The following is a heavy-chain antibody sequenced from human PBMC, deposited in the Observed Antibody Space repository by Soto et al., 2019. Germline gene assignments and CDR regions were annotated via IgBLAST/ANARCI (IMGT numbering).Heavy chain of an antibody. CDR2: TYYRSKWYN. CDR3: ARVEQQGGAFDY. V-gene: IGHV6-1*01. CDR1: GDSVSSKSAA. J-gene: IGHJ4*02. Sequence: AISGDSVSSKSAAWNWIRQSPSRGLEWLGRTYYRSKWYNDYAVSVKSRITINPDTSKNHFSLQLNSVIPEDTAVYYCARVEQQGGAFDYWGQGTPVTVSS. D-gene: IGHD6-13*01.